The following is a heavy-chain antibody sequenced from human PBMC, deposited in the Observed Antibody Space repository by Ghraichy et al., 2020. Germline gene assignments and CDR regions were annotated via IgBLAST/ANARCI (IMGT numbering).Heavy chain of an antibody. CDR2: IRYDGSNK. J-gene: IGHJ4*02. V-gene: IGHV3-30*02. CDR3: AKLFLGGETFDY. D-gene: IGHD3-16*01. CDR1: GFTFSSYG. Sequence: SLNISCAASGFTFSSYGMHWVRQAPGKGLEWVAFIRYDGSNKYYADSVKGRFTISRDNSKNTLYLQMNSLKAEDTAVYYCAKLFLGGETFDYWGQGTLVTVSS.